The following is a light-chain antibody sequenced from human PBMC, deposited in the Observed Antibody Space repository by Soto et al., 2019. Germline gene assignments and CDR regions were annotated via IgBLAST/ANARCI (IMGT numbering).Light chain of an antibody. CDR2: GTS. J-gene: IGKJ2*01. V-gene: IGKV3-15*01. CDR3: QQYNNWPPST. Sequence: EIVMTQSPATLSVSPGERVTLSCRASQSVSSNLAWYQQKPGQAPRLLIYGTSTRATGIPARFSGSGSGTEFTLTISSLQSEDFAVDYCQQYNNWPPSTFGQGTKLEIK. CDR1: QSVSSN.